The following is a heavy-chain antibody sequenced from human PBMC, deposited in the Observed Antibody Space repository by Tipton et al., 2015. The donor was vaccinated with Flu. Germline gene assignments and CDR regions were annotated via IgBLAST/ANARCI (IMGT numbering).Heavy chain of an antibody. J-gene: IGHJ4*02. D-gene: IGHD3-10*02. CDR2: IYPSGTP. V-gene: IGHV4-39*01. CDR1: SGSIRSTDYF. Sequence: TLSLTCTVSSGSIRSTDYFCAWIRQPPGKRLELIGSIYPSGTPYYNPSLKSRVTIPVDTSKSQFSLMLRSVTAADTAVYYCARLSYYDVDLKNFYFDYWGQGALVTVSS. CDR3: ARLSYYDVDLKNFYFDY.